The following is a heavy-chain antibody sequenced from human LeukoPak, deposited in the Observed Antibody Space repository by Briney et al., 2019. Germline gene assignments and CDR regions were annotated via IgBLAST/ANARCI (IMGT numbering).Heavy chain of an antibody. CDR3: ARRGTYFGGFDY. CDR1: GFTFSSYG. D-gene: IGHD1-26*01. Sequence: GGSLRLSCAASGFTFSSYGMSWVRQAPGKGLEWVSGISGSGVSTRYADSVKGRFTISRDNSKNTLYLQMSSLRADDTAVYYCARRGTYFGGFDYWGQGTLVTVSS. J-gene: IGHJ4*02. V-gene: IGHV3-23*01. CDR2: ISGSGVST.